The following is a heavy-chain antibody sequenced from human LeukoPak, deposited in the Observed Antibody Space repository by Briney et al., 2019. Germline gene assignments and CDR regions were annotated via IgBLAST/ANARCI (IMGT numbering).Heavy chain of an antibody. J-gene: IGHJ1*01. V-gene: IGHV4-39*01. CDR2: IYYSVST. Sequence: SETLSLTCTVSGGSVSSSSHYWNCIRQPPGKGLEWVGSIYYSVSTNYNPSLQSRVTISVDTSTRQFSLRLSSVTAADTAMYYCARRDCSRGSCYLQPWGQETPVTVSS. D-gene: IGHD2-15*01. CDR3: ARRDCSRGSCYLQP. CDR1: GGSVSSSSHY.